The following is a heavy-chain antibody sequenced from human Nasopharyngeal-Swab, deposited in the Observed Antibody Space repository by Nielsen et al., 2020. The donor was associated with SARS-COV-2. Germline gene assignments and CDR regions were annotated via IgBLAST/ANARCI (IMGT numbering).Heavy chain of an antibody. Sequence: SQTLSLTSAISRDSVSNDRVAWNWLRQSPPRGLEWLGRTYYRSEWYNDYAVSVKSRITIKPDPSTNQFSLQLNSVTPEDTAVYYCARDEGAHNSWGQGTLVTVSS. CDR1: RDSVSNDRVA. J-gene: IGHJ4*02. CDR2: TYYRSEWYN. D-gene: IGHD3-16*01. V-gene: IGHV6-1*01. CDR3: ARDEGAHNS.